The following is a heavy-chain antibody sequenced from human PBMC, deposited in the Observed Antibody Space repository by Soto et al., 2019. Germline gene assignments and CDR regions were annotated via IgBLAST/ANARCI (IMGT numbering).Heavy chain of an antibody. CDR1: GYTFTSYG. CDR3: ARIADCSTTSCSFPSRLRIRGNYYYYDLDV. Sequence: ASVKVSCKAPGYTFTSYGISWVRQAPGQGLEWVGWTSAYNGNSNYAQKYHGRVTMTTDTSTSTAYMEMSSLRSDDTAVYYCARIADCSTTSCSFPSRLRIRGNYYYYDLDVCG. D-gene: IGHD2-2*01. V-gene: IGHV1-18*01. J-gene: IGHJ6*02. CDR2: TSAYNGNS.